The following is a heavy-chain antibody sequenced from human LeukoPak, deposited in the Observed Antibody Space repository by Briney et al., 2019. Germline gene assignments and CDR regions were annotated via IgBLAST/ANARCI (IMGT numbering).Heavy chain of an antibody. V-gene: IGHV3-30*18. Sequence: GGSLRLSCAASGFTFSNYDMHWVRQAPGKGLEWVAVISYDGSNKYYADSVKGRFTISRDNSKNTLYLQMNSLRAEDTAVYYCAKDLIAAPGTTFWGQGTLVTVSS. CDR2: ISYDGSNK. CDR3: AKDLIAAPGTTF. CDR1: GFTFSNYD. D-gene: IGHD6-13*01. J-gene: IGHJ4*02.